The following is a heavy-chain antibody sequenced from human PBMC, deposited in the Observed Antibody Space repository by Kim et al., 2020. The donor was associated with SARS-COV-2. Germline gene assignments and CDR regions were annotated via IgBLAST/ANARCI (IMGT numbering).Heavy chain of an antibody. J-gene: IGHJ4*02. Sequence: NPYLKSTVTISVDTSKHPFSLKLSSVPAADTAVYYCARLHPDYGDYYFDYWGQGTLVTVSS. V-gene: IGHV4-39*01. CDR3: ARLHPDYGDYYFDY. D-gene: IGHD4-17*01.